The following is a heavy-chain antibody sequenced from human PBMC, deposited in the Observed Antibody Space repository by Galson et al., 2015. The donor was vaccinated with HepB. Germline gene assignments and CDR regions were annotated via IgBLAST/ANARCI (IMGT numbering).Heavy chain of an antibody. Sequence: TLSLTCTVSGGSISSGGYYWSWIRQHPGKGLEWIGYIYYNGSTYYNPSLKSRVTISVDTSKNQFSLKLSSVTAADTAVYYCARERSDFWSGYYGSNYYYMDVWGKGTTVTVSS. CDR3: ARERSDFWSGYYGSNYYYMDV. V-gene: IGHV4-31*03. CDR2: IYYNGST. D-gene: IGHD3-3*01. CDR1: GGSISSGGYY. J-gene: IGHJ6*03.